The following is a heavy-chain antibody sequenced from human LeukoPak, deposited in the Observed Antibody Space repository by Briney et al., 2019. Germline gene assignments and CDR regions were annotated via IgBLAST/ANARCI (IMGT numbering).Heavy chain of an antibody. CDR1: GGSISSYY. V-gene: IGHV4-59*01. CDR3: ARNYYDIPYNWFDP. CDR2: IYYSGST. J-gene: IGHJ5*02. Sequence: PSETLSLTCTVSGGSISSYYWSWIRQPPGKGLEWIGYIYYSGSTNYNPSLKSRVTISVDTSKNQFSLKLSSVTAADTAVYYCARNYYDIPYNWFDPWGQGTLVTVSS. D-gene: IGHD3-9*01.